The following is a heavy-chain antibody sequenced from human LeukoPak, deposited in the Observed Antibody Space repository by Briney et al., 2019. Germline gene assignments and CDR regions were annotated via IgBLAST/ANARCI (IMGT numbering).Heavy chain of an antibody. CDR2: CHYSGNT. CDR1: GGSISSNY. CDR3: ARSASSTSRSAFDI. Sequence: PSETLSLTCTISGGSISSNYWSWIRQPPGKGLEWIGYCHYSGNTNYNPSLKSRATISVDMSKNQSSLTLNSVTAADTAVYYCARSASSTSRSAFDIWGQGTRVTASS. V-gene: IGHV4-59*13. J-gene: IGHJ3*02.